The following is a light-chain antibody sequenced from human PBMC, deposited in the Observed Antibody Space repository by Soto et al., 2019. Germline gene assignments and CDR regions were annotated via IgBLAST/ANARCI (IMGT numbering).Light chain of an antibody. Sequence: EIVLTQSPGTLSLSPGERAALSCSASQSVSSSYLAWYQQKPGQAPRLLIYGASSRATGIPDRFSGSRSGPEFTLTINSLQSEDFAIYYCQQRSNWPPTFGQGTKVDIK. CDR2: GAS. V-gene: IGKV3D-20*02. CDR3: QQRSNWPPT. CDR1: QSVSSSY. J-gene: IGKJ1*01.